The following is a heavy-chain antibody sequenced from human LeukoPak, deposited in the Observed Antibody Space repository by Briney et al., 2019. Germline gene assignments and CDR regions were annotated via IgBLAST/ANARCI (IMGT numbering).Heavy chain of an antibody. CDR1: GFTFSSYS. CDR3: AREVGIAARQGPDY. Sequence: GGSLRLSCAASGFTFSSYSMNWVRQAPGKGLEWVSYISSSSSTIYYADSVKGRFTISRDNAKNSLYLQMNSLRAEDTAVYYCAREVGIAARQGPDYWGQGTLVTVSS. D-gene: IGHD6-6*01. V-gene: IGHV3-48*04. CDR2: ISSSSSTI. J-gene: IGHJ4*02.